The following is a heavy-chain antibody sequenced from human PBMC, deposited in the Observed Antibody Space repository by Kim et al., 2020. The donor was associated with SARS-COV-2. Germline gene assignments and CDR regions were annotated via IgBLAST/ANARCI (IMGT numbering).Heavy chain of an antibody. D-gene: IGHD3-10*01. CDR3: ARDHFRERYYYGSGSPFYGMDV. CDR1: GFTFSDYY. Sequence: GGSLRLSCAASGFTFSDYYMSWIRQAPGKGLEWVSYISSSSSYTNYADSVKGRFTISRDNAKNSLYLQMNSLRAEDTAVYYCARDHFRERYYYGSGSPFYGMDVWGQGTTVTVSS. V-gene: IGHV3-11*06. J-gene: IGHJ6*02. CDR2: ISSSSSYT.